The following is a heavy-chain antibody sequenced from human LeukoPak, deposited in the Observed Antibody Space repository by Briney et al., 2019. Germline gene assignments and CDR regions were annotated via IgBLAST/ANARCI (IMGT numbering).Heavy chain of an antibody. CDR3: AAEITDCSSTSCYMGEDY. CDR1: GFTFTSSA. J-gene: IGHJ4*02. Sequence: GASVKVSCKASGFTFTSSAMQWVRQARGQRLEWIGWIVVGSGNTNYAQKLQERVTITRDMSTSTAYMELSSLRPEDTAVYYCAAEITDCSSTSCYMGEDYWGQGTLVTVSS. CDR2: IVVGSGNT. V-gene: IGHV1-58*02. D-gene: IGHD2-2*02.